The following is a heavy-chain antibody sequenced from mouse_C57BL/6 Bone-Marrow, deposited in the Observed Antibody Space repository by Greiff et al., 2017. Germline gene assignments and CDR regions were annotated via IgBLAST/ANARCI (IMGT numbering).Heavy chain of an antibody. CDR2: IDPENGDT. V-gene: IGHV14-4*01. Sequence: DVKLVESGAELVRPGASVKLSCTASGFNIKDDYMHWVKQRPEQGLEWIGWIDPENGDTEYASKFQGKATITADTSSNTAYPQLSSLTSEDTAVYYCTVYYSNSHFDYWGQGTTLTVSS. D-gene: IGHD2-5*01. J-gene: IGHJ2*01. CDR3: TVYYSNSHFDY. CDR1: GFNIKDDY.